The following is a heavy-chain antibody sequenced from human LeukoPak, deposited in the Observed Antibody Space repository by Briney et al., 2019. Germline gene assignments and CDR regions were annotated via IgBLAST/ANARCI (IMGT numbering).Heavy chain of an antibody. J-gene: IGHJ4*02. Sequence: GGSLRLSCAASGFTFSTYWMHWVRPAPGKGLVWVARINSDGRSTNYADSVKGRFTVSRDNAKNTLYLQMNSLTAEDTGVYYCARREGFCSGGTCYYDYWSQGTLVTVSS. D-gene: IGHD2-15*01. V-gene: IGHV3-74*01. CDR2: INSDGRST. CDR1: GFTFSTYW. CDR3: ARREGFCSGGTCYYDY.